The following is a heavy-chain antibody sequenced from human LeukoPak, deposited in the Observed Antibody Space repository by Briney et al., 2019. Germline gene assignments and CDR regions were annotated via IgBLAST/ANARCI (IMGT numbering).Heavy chain of an antibody. J-gene: IGHJ4*02. V-gene: IGHV4-30-2*01. CDR3: AKAQYDFWSGYYGRFDY. CDR2: IYHSGCT. Sequence: PSETLSFTCTVSGGSISSGGYYWSWIRQPPGKGLEWIGYIYHSGCTYYNPSLMSRVTISVKRSTNQFSLKLSSVNAAVKYVYYCAKAQYDFWSGYYGRFDYWGQGTLVTVSS. CDR1: GGSISSGGYY. D-gene: IGHD3-3*01.